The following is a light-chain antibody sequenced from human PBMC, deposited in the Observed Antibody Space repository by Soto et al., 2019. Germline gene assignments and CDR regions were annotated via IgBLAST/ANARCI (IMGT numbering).Light chain of an antibody. CDR2: DAS. CDR3: QQYDNLPPYT. V-gene: IGKV1-33*01. CDR1: QDIKNF. J-gene: IGKJ2*01. Sequence: DLPMTQSPSSLSASVGDRVTITCQASQDIKNFLNWYQQRPGKAPKLLIYDASDLETGVPSRFSGSGSGTDFTLTITNLQPEDIATYYCQQYDNLPPYTFGQGTKLEIK.